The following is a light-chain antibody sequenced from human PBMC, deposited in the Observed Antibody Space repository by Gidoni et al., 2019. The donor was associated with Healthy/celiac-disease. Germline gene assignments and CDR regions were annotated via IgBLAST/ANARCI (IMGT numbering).Light chain of an antibody. J-gene: IGKJ2*01. Sequence: EIVMTQSPATLSVSPGERATLSCRASQSVSSNLAWYQHKPGQAPRLLIYGASTRATGIPARFSGSGSGTEFTLTISSLHSEDFSVYYCQQYNNSPDTFGQGTKLEIK. CDR1: QSVSSN. CDR2: GAS. V-gene: IGKV3-15*01. CDR3: QQYNNSPDT.